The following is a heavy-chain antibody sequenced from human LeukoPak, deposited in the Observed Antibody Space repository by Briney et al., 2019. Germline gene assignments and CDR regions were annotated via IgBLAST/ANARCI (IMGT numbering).Heavy chain of an antibody. CDR3: ARDIDPATAAHFDY. Sequence: PSETLSLTCTVSGGSISSYYWSWIRQPPGKGLEWIVYIYYSGSTNYNPSLKSRVTISVDTSKNQFSLKLSSVTAADTAVYYCARDIDPATAAHFDYWGQGTLVTVSS. D-gene: IGHD2-21*02. CDR1: GGSISSYY. J-gene: IGHJ4*02. CDR2: IYYSGST. V-gene: IGHV4-59*01.